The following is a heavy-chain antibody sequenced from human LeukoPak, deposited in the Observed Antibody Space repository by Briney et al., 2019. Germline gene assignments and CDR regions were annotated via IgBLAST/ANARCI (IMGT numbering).Heavy chain of an antibody. Sequence: PSETLSLTCTVSGGSISSSSYYWGWIRQPPGKGLEWIGSIYYSGSTYYNPSLKSRVTISVDTSKNQFSLKLSSVTAADTAVYYCAREWGDGYNVDYWGQGTLVTVSS. CDR2: IYYSGST. CDR1: GGSISSSSYY. CDR3: AREWGDGYNVDY. D-gene: IGHD5-24*01. V-gene: IGHV4-39*02. J-gene: IGHJ4*02.